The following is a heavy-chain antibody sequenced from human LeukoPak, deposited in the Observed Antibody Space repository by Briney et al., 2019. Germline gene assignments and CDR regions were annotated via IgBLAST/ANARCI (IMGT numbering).Heavy chain of an antibody. J-gene: IGHJ4*02. V-gene: IGHV1-8*01. CDR2: MNPNSGNT. CDR3: ARGGFAAAGTRVNY. D-gene: IGHD6-13*01. CDR1: GYTFTSYD. Sequence: ASVKVSGKASGYTFTSYDINWVRQATGQGLEWMGWMNPNSGNTGYAQKFQGRVTMTRNTSISTADMELSSLRSEDTAVYYCARGGFAAAGTRVNYWGQGTLDTVSS.